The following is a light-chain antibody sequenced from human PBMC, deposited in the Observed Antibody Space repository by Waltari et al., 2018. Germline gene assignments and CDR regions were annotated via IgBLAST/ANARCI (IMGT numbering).Light chain of an antibody. Sequence: DIQMTQSPSTLSASVGDRVTITCRASQSISNWLAWYQQKPGKAPKLLIFQASSLENGVPSRFSGSGSGTEVTLTISSLQPEDFATYYCQQYNSYWTFGHGTKVEIK. CDR2: QAS. J-gene: IGKJ1*01. CDR1: QSISNW. CDR3: QQYNSYWT. V-gene: IGKV1-5*03.